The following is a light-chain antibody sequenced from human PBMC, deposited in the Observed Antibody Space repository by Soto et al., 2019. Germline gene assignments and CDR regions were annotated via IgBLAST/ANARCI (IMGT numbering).Light chain of an antibody. CDR2: DAS. J-gene: IGKJ2*01. Sequence: ETVLTQSPATLSLSPGERATLSCRASQSVSSYLAWYQQQPGQAPMLLIYDASNSATGIPARFSASGSGTDFTLTISSLEPEDFAVYYCQQRSNWPPTHTFGQGTKLEIK. CDR3: QQRSNWPPTHT. V-gene: IGKV3-11*01. CDR1: QSVSSY.